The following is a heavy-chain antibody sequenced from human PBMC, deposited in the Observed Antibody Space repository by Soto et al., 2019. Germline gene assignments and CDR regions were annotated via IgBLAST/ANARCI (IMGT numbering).Heavy chain of an antibody. CDR3: GRYCTNTKCRGGYYLDL. CDR1: XXSFTNYA. V-gene: IGHV1-69*01. Sequence: PGSXVXXSCXXXXXSFTNYAFXXXXXXPGQGTXXXXGIILALGTPHYSQRFQGRLTITADESSSTVYMELGSLRLDDTAVYYCGRYCTNTKCRGGYYLDLWGQGTLLTVSS. D-gene: IGHD2-8*01. CDR2: IILALGTP. J-gene: IGHJ5*02.